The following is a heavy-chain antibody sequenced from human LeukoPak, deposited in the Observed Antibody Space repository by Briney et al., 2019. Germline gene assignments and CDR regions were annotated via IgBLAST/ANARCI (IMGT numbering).Heavy chain of an antibody. D-gene: IGHD4-17*01. CDR1: GFTFGSYG. J-gene: IGHJ4*02. CDR3: AKDGNTVTIFDY. CDR2: VSFDGRTK. Sequence: GRSLRLSCAASGFTFGSYGMHWVRQAPGKGLEWVAVVSFDGRTKYYAGSVKGRFTFSRDNSQNTLYLQMNSLRAEDTAVYYCAKDGNTVTIFDYWGRGTLVIVSS. V-gene: IGHV3-30*18.